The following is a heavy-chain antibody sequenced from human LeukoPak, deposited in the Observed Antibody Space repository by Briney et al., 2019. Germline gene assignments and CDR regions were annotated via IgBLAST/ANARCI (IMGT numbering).Heavy chain of an antibody. D-gene: IGHD3-10*01. Sequence: SETLSLTCAVYGGSFSGYYWSWIRQPPGKGLEWIGSIYHSGSTYYNPSLKSRVTISVDTSKNQFSLKLSSVTAADTAVYYCARENLGGVGEPRDYWGQGTLVTVSS. CDR2: IYHSGST. V-gene: IGHV4-34*01. CDR1: GGSFSGYY. CDR3: ARENLGGVGEPRDY. J-gene: IGHJ4*02.